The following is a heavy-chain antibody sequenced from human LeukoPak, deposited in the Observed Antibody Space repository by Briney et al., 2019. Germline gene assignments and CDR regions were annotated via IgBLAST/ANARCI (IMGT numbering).Heavy chain of an antibody. V-gene: IGHV4-34*01. CDR2: INPRGST. D-gene: IGHD2-15*01. J-gene: IGHJ5*02. CDR1: GGSLSDHY. Sequence: SETLSLTCAVYGGSLSDHYWSWFRQPPGNGLEWIGEINPRGSTIYNPSLKSRVTISVDTSKNQFSLNLSSVTAADTAVYYCAREPGYCSGGSCYGGWFDPWGQGTLVTVSS. CDR3: AREPGYCSGGSCYGGWFDP.